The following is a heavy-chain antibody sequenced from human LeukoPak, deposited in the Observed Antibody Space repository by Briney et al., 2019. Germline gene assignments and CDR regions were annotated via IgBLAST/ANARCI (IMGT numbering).Heavy chain of an antibody. CDR2: ISWNSGSI. V-gene: IGHV3-9*01. J-gene: IGHJ4*02. CDR1: GFTFDDYA. CDR3: AKDLSMIVVAPGY. Sequence: GGSLRLSCAASGFTFDDYAMHWVRHAPGKGLEWVSGISWNSGSIGYADSVKGRFTISRDNAKNSLYLQMNSLRAEDTALYYCAKDLSMIVVAPGYWGQGTLVTVSS. D-gene: IGHD3-22*01.